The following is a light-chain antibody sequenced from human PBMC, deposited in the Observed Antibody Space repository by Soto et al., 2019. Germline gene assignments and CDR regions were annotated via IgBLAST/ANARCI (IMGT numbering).Light chain of an antibody. CDR1: SSDVGGYNY. J-gene: IGLJ1*01. V-gene: IGLV2-14*01. CDR2: DVS. Sequence: QSALTQPASVSGSPGQSITISCTGTSSDVGGYNYVSWYQQHPGKAPRLIIFDVSDRPSGVSNRFSGSKSGDTASLTISGLQAEDEADYYCTSYTSRNSYVFGTGTKLTVL. CDR3: TSYTSRNSYV.